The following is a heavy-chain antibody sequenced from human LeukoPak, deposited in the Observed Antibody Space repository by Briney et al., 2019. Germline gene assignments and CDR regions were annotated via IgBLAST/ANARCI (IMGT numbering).Heavy chain of an antibody. V-gene: IGHV4-59*01. J-gene: IGHJ2*01. Sequence: SETLSLTCNVSGASISDYYWSWVRQSPERGLEWIASLLYSGSTHYNPSLRSRVAISGDTSNNQFSLILTSVTTTDTAVYYCARTGRRGYFDFWGRGTLVTVSS. CDR3: ARTGRRGYFDF. CDR1: GASISDYY. CDR2: LLYSGST. D-gene: IGHD1-14*01.